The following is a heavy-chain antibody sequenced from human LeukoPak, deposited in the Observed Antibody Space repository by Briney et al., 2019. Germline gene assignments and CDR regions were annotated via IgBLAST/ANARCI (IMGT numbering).Heavy chain of an antibody. Sequence: ASVKVSCKASGYTFTSYAISWVRQAPGQGLEWVGGIIPIFGTANYAQKFQGRDTITTDESTSTAYMELSSLRSEDTAVYYCARGRRFGELGIDPWGQGTLVTVSS. CDR1: GYTFTSYA. J-gene: IGHJ5*02. CDR3: ARGRRFGELGIDP. CDR2: IIPIFGTA. D-gene: IGHD3-10*01. V-gene: IGHV1-69*05.